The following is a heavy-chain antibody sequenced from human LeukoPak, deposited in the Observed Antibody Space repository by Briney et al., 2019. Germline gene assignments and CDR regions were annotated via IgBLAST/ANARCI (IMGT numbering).Heavy chain of an antibody. CDR1: GSGFTSYW. D-gene: IGHD6-19*01. CDR3: ARQSIAVAGGKIDY. CDR2: IYPGDSDT. J-gene: IGHJ4*02. Sequence: GESLKISCKGSGSGFTSYWIGWVRRMPGKGLEWMGIIYPGDSDTRYSPSFQGQVTISADKSISTAYLQWSSLKASDTAMYYCARQSIAVAGGKIDYWGQGTLVTVSS. V-gene: IGHV5-51*01.